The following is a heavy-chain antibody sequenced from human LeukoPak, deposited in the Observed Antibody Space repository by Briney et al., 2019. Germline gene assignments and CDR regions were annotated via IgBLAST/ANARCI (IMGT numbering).Heavy chain of an antibody. Sequence: PSETLSLTCTVSGGSVSTGIYYWSWIRQPPGKELEWIGYINYSGSTNDNPSLKSRVTISIDTSKNQFSLKLSSVTAADTAVYYCARGPWGFRGVLDYWGQGTLVTVSS. CDR2: INYSGST. J-gene: IGHJ4*02. CDR1: GGSVSTGIYY. D-gene: IGHD3-10*01. CDR3: ARGPWGFRGVLDY. V-gene: IGHV4-61*01.